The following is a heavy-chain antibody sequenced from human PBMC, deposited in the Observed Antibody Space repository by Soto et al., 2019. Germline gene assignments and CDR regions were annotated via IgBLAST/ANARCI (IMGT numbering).Heavy chain of an antibody. Sequence: PGGSLRLSCAASGFTFSDYYMSWIRQAPGKGLEWVSYISSSGSTIYYADSVKGRFTISRDNAKNSLYLQMNSLRAEDTAVYYCARETYDYIWGSYRYYYFDYWGQGTLVTVSS. CDR3: ARETYDYIWGSYRYYYFDY. D-gene: IGHD3-16*02. V-gene: IGHV3-11*01. J-gene: IGHJ4*02. CDR2: ISSSGSTI. CDR1: GFTFSDYY.